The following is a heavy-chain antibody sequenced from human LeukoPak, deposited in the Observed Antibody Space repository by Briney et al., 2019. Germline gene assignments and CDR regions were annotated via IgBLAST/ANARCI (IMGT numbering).Heavy chain of an antibody. Sequence: ASVEVSCKVSGYTLTELSMHWVRQAPGKGLEWMGGFDPEDGETIYAQKFQGRVTMTEDTSTDTAYMELSSLRSEDTAVYYCATLTVDSSGYYSYFDYWGQGTLVTVSS. D-gene: IGHD3-22*01. CDR3: ATLTVDSSGYYSYFDY. CDR2: FDPEDGET. CDR1: GYTLTELS. J-gene: IGHJ4*02. V-gene: IGHV1-24*01.